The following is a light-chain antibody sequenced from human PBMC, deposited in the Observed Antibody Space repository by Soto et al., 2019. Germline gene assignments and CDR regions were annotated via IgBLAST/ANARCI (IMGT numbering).Light chain of an antibody. Sequence: QSVLSQPPSASGSTGQSVTISCTGTSSDVGGYNYVSWYQQHPGKAPKLMIYEVNKRPSGVPDRFSASKSGNTASLTVSGLQAEDEADYYCSSYAGSNILFGTGTKVTVL. CDR2: EVN. V-gene: IGLV2-8*01. CDR3: SSYAGSNIL. J-gene: IGLJ1*01. CDR1: SSDVGGYNY.